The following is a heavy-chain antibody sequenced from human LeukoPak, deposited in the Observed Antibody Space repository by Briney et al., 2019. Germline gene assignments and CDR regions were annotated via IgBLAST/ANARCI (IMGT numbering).Heavy chain of an antibody. Sequence: PGGSLRLSCAASGFTFSSYAMSWVRQAPGKGLEWVSAISGSGGSTYYADSVKGRFTISRDNSKNTLYLQMNSLRAEDTAVYYCAKGGRWFGELLSESDYWGQGTLVTVSS. CDR1: GFTFSSYA. CDR3: AKGGRWFGELLSESDY. D-gene: IGHD3-10*01. CDR2: ISGSGGST. V-gene: IGHV3-23*01. J-gene: IGHJ4*02.